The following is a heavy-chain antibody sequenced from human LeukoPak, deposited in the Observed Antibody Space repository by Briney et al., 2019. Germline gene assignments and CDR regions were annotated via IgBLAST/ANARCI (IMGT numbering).Heavy chain of an antibody. CDR2: IIPILGLT. V-gene: IGHV1-69*04. D-gene: IGHD2-2*02. CDR1: GGKFSNYA. CDR3: ATFAVSAAVRSNWYFDL. J-gene: IGHJ2*01. Sequence: ASVKVSCKASGGKFSNYAFSWVRQAPGQGLEWLGNIIPILGLTHYAQNFQGRVTITADESTTTAYMDLSSLVSEDTAVYYCATFAVSAAVRSNWYFDLWGRGTLVTVTS.